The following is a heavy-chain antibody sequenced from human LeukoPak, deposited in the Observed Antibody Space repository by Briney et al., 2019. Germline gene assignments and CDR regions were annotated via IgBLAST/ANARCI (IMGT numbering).Heavy chain of an antibody. V-gene: IGHV4-39*07. Sequence: PSETLSLTCTVSGGSVSSGSYYWSWIRQPPGKGLEWIGEINHSGSTNYNPSLKSRVTISVDTSKNQFSLKLSSVTAADTAVYYCARVRGAYCSGGSCYLDAFDIWGQGTMVTVSS. CDR1: GGSVSSGSYY. J-gene: IGHJ3*02. D-gene: IGHD2-15*01. CDR3: ARVRGAYCSGGSCYLDAFDI. CDR2: INHSGST.